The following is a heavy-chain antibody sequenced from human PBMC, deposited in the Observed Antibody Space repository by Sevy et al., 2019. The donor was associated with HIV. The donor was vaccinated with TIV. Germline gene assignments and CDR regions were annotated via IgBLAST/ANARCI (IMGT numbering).Heavy chain of an antibody. J-gene: IGHJ4*02. CDR1: GGSISSDSYY. D-gene: IGHD3-3*01. CDR2: IYPSGST. V-gene: IGHV4-61*02. CDR3: AEGYDFWSGIQYFDY. Sequence: SETLSLTCSVSGGSISSDSYYWSRIRQPAGKGLEWIGRIYPSGSTNYHPTLKSRVTMSVDTSKNQFSLKLSSVTAAETAVYYCAEGYDFWSGIQYFDYWGQGTLVTVSS.